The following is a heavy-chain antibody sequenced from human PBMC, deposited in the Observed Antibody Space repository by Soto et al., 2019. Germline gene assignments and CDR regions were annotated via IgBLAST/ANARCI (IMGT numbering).Heavy chain of an antibody. CDR1: GFTFSSYG. Sequence: QEQLVESGGGVVQPGRSLRLSCAASGFTFSSYGMHWVRQAPGKGLEWVAVIWYDGSNKYYADSVKGRFTISRDNSKNTLYLQMNSLRAEDTAVYYCARGITMVRGVILDWFDPWGQGTLVTVSS. D-gene: IGHD3-10*01. CDR3: ARGITMVRGVILDWFDP. J-gene: IGHJ5*02. V-gene: IGHV3-33*01. CDR2: IWYDGSNK.